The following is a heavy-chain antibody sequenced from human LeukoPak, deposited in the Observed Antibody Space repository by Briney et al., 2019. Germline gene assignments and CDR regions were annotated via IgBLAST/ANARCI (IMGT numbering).Heavy chain of an antibody. CDR3: ARDRSVGYYFDY. D-gene: IGHD1-26*01. CDR1: GYTFTGYY. J-gene: IGHJ4*02. Sequence: ASVKVSCKASGYTFTGYYMHWVRQAPGQGLEWMGWINPNSGGTNYAQKFQGRVTMTRDTSISTAYMELSRLRSDDTAVYYCARDRSVGYYFDYWGQGTLVTVSS. V-gene: IGHV1-2*02. CDR2: INPNSGGT.